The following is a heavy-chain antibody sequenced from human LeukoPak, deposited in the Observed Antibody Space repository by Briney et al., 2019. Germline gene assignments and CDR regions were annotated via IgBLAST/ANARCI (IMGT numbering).Heavy chain of an antibody. V-gene: IGHV1-8*01. J-gene: IGHJ3*02. D-gene: IGHD3-16*02. CDR3: ARHRSYDYVWGSYRKRGDAFDI. Sequence: ASVKVSCKASGYTFTSYDINWVRQATGQGLEWMGWMNPNSGNTGYAQKFQGRVTMTRNTSISTAYMELSSLRSEDTAVYYCARHRSYDYVWGSYRKRGDAFDIWGQGTMVTVSS. CDR1: GYTFTSYD. CDR2: MNPNSGNT.